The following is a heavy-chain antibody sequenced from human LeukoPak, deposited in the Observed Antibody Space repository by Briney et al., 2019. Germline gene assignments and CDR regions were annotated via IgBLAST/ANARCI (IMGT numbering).Heavy chain of an antibody. CDR3: ARVGTLAAAGVDYYYGMDV. D-gene: IGHD6-13*01. CDR1: GYTFTSYG. Sequence: ASVKVSCKASGYTFTSYGISWVRQAPGQGLEWMGWISAYNGNTNYAQKLQGRVTMTTDTSTSTAYMELRSLRSDDTAVYYCARVGTLAAAGVDYYYGMDVWGQGTTVTVSS. J-gene: IGHJ6*02. CDR2: ISAYNGNT. V-gene: IGHV1-18*01.